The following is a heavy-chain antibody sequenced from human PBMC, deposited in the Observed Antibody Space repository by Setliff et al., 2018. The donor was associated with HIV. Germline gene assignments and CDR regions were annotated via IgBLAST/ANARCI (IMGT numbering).Heavy chain of an antibody. CDR2: INHSGST. D-gene: IGHD2-8*01. Sequence: LSLTCAVYGGSFSDYSWNWVRQPPGKGLEWIGEINHSGSTNYNPSLRSRVTISIGTSKNQFSLKLSSVTAADTAVYYCATGLIMAPDYWGQGSLVTVS. J-gene: IGHJ4*02. CDR1: GGSFSDYS. V-gene: IGHV4-34*01. CDR3: ATGLIMAPDY.